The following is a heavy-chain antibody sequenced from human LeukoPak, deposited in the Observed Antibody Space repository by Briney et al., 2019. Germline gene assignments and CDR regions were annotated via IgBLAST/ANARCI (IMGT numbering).Heavy chain of an antibody. J-gene: IGHJ4*02. V-gene: IGHV3-7*04. CDR3: ASDIRGGYFDY. CDR1: GFIFSTSW. Sequence: GGSQRLSCTASGFIFSTSWRMCLRQAPGKGLVWVANIKEDGTEKNYVDSVKGRFTISRDNAKNSLYLQMNSLRVGDTAVYYCASDIRGGYFDYWGQGTLVTVSS. CDR2: IKEDGTEK. D-gene: IGHD3-10*01.